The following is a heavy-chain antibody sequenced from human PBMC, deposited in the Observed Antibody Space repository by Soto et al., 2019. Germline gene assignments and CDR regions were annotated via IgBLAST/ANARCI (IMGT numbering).Heavy chain of an antibody. CDR3: ARAPYYYDSSGYYRDFDY. CDR1: GGSISSGDYY. V-gene: IGHV4-30-4*01. J-gene: IGHJ4*02. D-gene: IGHD3-22*01. Sequence: SETLSLTCTVSGGSISSGDYYWSWIRQPPGKGLEWIGYIYYSGSTYYNPSLKSRVTISVDTSKNQFSLKLSSVAAADTAVYYCARAPYYYDSSGYYRDFDYWGQGTLVTVSS. CDR2: IYYSGST.